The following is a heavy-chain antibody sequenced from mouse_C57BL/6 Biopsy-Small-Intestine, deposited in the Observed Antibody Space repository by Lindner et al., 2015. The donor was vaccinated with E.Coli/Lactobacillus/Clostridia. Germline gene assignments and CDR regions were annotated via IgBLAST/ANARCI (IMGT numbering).Heavy chain of an antibody. CDR2: IVPGSDSS. CDR3: ARRWGGHFDY. J-gene: IGHJ2*01. Sequence: VQLQESGAEVMKPGASVKVSCKATGYTFNGYWIEWVKQRPGHGLEWIGEIVPGSDSSKYNEKFKGKATFTADSSSNTAFMQLSSLTTEDSATYFCARRWGGHFDYWGQGTTLTVSS. CDR1: GYTFNGYW. D-gene: IGHD4-1*01. V-gene: IGHV1-9*01.